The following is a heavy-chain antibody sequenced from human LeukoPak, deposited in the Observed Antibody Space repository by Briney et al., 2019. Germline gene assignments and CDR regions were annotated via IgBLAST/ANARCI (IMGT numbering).Heavy chain of an antibody. J-gene: IGHJ4*02. CDR3: AKAIGVRLGEPYYFDY. D-gene: IGHD3-16*01. CDR2: ISGSGGST. V-gene: IGHV3-23*01. CDR1: GFTFSSYA. Sequence: PGGSLRLSCAASGFTFSSYAMSWVRQAPGKGLEWVSAISGSGGSTYYADSVKGRFTISRDNFKNTLYLQMNSLRAEDTAVYYCAKAIGVRLGEPYYFDYWGQGTLVTVSS.